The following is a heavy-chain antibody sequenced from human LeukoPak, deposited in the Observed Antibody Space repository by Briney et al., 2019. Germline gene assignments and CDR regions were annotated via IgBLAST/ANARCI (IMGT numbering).Heavy chain of an antibody. Sequence: SETLSLTCSVSGGSMSNYYGSWIRQPPGKGLEWIAYIYYTGSTYYNPSLKSRVTTSVDTSKNQFSLTLSSVTAADTAVYYCARHISGAATLDWGQGTLVTVSS. CDR3: ARHISGAATLD. CDR2: IYYTGST. D-gene: IGHD3-3*02. CDR1: GGSMSNYY. J-gene: IGHJ4*02. V-gene: IGHV4-59*08.